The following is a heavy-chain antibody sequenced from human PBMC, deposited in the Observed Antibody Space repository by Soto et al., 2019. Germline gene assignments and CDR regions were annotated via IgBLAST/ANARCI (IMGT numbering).Heavy chain of an antibody. D-gene: IGHD6-19*01. CDR1: GYTFTSYG. Sequence: VQLVQSGAEVKKPGASVKVSCKSSGYTFTSYGISWVRQAPGQGLEWMGWINTYNGNTNYAQKLQGRVTMTTDTSTSTVYMERRSLRSDGTDVYYCAREVASGRGGLDYGGQGTLVTVSS. J-gene: IGHJ4*02. CDR2: INTYNGNT. V-gene: IGHV1-18*01. CDR3: AREVASGRGGLDY.